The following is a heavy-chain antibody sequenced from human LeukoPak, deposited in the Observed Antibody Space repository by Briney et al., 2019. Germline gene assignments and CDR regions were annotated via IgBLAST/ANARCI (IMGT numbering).Heavy chain of an antibody. CDR3: TTDPNKIVGATTVDY. J-gene: IGHJ4*02. CDR1: GFTFSNAW. CDR2: IKSKTDGGTT. V-gene: IGHV3-15*01. D-gene: IGHD1-26*01. Sequence: GGSLRLSCAASGFTFSNAWMSWVRQAPGKGLEWVGRIKSKTDGGTTDYAAPVKGRFTISRDDSKNTLYLQVNSLKTEDTAVYYCTTDPNKIVGATTVDYWGQGTLVTVSS.